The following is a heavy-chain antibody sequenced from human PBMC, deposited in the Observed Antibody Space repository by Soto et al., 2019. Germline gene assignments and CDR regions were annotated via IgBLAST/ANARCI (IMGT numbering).Heavy chain of an antibody. V-gene: IGHV3-30*19. D-gene: IGHD6-19*01. CDR3: ASNREGQWLVFDH. Sequence: GGSLRLSCVVSGFTFSDFGMHWVRQSPGEGLAWVASISKDGLDRYYSESVKGRFTISRDDSKNTVFLQMNSLKVEDTAAYFCASNREGQWLVFDHWGQRTLVTVS. CDR1: GFTFSDFG. J-gene: IGHJ4*02. CDR2: ISKDGLDR.